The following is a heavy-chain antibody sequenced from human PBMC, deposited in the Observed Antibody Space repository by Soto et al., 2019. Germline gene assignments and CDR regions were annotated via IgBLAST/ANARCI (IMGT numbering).Heavy chain of an antibody. D-gene: IGHD2-2*01. J-gene: IGHJ2*01. CDR1: GFSLSTSGVS. CDR3: ARRSGRLSTTSEGYYWYFDL. V-gene: IGHV2-5*02. Sequence: QITLKESGPTLVKPTQTLTLTSTFSGFSLSTSGVSVGWIRQPPGKALEWLALIYWDDDKRYSPSLKSRLTINKDTSKNQVVLTMTNMDPVDSATYYCARRSGRLSTTSEGYYWYFDLWGRGTLVTVSS. CDR2: IYWDDDK.